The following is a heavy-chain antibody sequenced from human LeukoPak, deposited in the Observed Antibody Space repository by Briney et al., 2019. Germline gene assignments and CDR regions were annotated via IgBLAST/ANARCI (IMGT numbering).Heavy chain of an antibody. D-gene: IGHD3-22*01. CDR2: ISGSGGRT. J-gene: IGHJ4*02. Sequence: GGSLRLSCAASGFTFTSYAMSWVRQAPGKGLQWVSSISGSGGRTYYADSVKGRFTISRDNSKNTVNLQMNSPRAEDTAVYYCAKGHGDSDGYYYFDYWGQGALVTVSS. CDR1: GFTFTSYA. V-gene: IGHV3-23*01. CDR3: AKGHGDSDGYYYFDY.